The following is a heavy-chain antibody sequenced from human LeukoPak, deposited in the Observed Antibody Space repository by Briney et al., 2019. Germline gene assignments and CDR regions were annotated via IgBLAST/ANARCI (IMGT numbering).Heavy chain of an antibody. CDR2: INAGNGNT. V-gene: IGHV1-3*01. CDR1: GYTFTSYA. J-gene: IGHJ5*02. Sequence: ASVKVSCKASGYTFTSYAMHWVRQAPGQRLEWMGWINAGNGNTKYSQKFQGRVTITRDTSASTAYMELSSLRSEDTAVYYCARAPRDSGSWYVHWFDPWGQGTLVTVSS. D-gene: IGHD6-13*01. CDR3: ARAPRDSGSWYVHWFDP.